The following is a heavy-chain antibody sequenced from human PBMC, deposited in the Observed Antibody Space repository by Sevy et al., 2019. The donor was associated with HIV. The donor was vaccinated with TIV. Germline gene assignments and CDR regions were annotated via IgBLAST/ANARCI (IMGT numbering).Heavy chain of an antibody. CDR2: IRSKANNYAT. V-gene: IGHV3-73*01. Sequence: GGSLRLSCAASGFTFSGSAMHWVRQASGKGLEWVGRIRSKANNYATAYAASVKGRFTISRDDSTNTAYLQMNSLKTEDTAVYYCCRIGTYYYDSRVGDWGQGTQVTVSS. CDR3: CRIGTYYYDSRVGD. CDR1: GFTFSGSA. D-gene: IGHD3-22*01. J-gene: IGHJ4*02.